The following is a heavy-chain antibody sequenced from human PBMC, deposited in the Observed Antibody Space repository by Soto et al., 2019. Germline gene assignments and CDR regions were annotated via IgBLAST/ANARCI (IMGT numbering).Heavy chain of an antibody. V-gene: IGHV1-69*02. Sequence: ASVKVSCKASGGTFSSYTISWVRQAPGQGLEWMGRIIPILGIANYAQKFQGRVTITADKSTSTAYMELSSLRSEDTAVYYCARAAAAGIASWFDPWGQGTLVTVSS. D-gene: IGHD6-13*01. CDR1: GGTFSSYT. CDR3: ARAAAAGIASWFDP. CDR2: IIPILGIA. J-gene: IGHJ5*02.